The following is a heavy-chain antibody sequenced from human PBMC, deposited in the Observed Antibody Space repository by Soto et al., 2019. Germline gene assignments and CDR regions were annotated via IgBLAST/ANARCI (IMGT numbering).Heavy chain of an antibody. D-gene: IGHD3-3*01. Sequence: GSLRLSCAASGFTFSSYGMHWVRQAPGKGLEWVAVISYDGSNKYYADSVKGRFTISRDNSKNTLYLQMNSLRAEDTAVYYCAKDFRILRFLEWLSPARYGMDVWGQGTTVTVSS. CDR1: GFTFSSYG. CDR2: ISYDGSNK. CDR3: AKDFRILRFLEWLSPARYGMDV. J-gene: IGHJ6*02. V-gene: IGHV3-30*18.